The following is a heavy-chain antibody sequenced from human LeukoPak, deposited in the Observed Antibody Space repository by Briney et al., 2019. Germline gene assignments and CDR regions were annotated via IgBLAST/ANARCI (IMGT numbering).Heavy chain of an antibody. Sequence: GASVKVSCKASGYTFTGYYMHWVRQAPGQGLEWMGWMNPNSGNTGYAQKFQGRVTITRNTSISTAYMELSSLRSEDTAVYYCARGPRYYDSSGYYYEDYWGQGTLVTVSS. CDR1: GYTFTGYY. CDR2: MNPNSGNT. J-gene: IGHJ4*02. V-gene: IGHV1-8*03. D-gene: IGHD3-22*01. CDR3: ARGPRYYDSSGYYYEDY.